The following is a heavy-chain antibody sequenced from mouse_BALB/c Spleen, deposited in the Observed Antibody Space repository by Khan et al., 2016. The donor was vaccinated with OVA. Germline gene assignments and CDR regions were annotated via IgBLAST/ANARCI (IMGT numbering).Heavy chain of an antibody. J-gene: IGHJ3*01. CDR1: GYTFTDFT. Sequence: QVRLQQSGAELVRPGVSVKISCKGSGYTFTDFTLHGVQQSHAMSLEWIGVISTYYGDATYNQRFKDKATMTVDKSSSTADIQLARLTSEYSAIYCCTSGGGGNRFAYWGQGTLVTVSA. V-gene: IGHV1S137*01. CDR2: ISTYYGDA. CDR3: TSGGGGNRFAY.